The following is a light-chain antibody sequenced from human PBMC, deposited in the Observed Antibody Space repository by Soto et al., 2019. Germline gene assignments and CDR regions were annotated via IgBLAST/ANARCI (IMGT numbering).Light chain of an antibody. V-gene: IGKV1-33*01. CDR2: DAF. CDR3: QQYENLPLT. J-gene: IGKJ3*01. CDR1: HDISNC. Sequence: DIQMTQSPSSLSASVGDRVTITCQASHDISNCLNWYQQKPGKAPKLLFYDAFNSETGVPSRFSGSGSGTDFTFTISSLQPEDIATYYCQQYENLPLTFGPGTKVDIK.